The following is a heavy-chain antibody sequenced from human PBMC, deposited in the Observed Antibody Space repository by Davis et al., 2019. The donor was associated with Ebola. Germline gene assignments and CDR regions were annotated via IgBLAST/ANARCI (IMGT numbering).Heavy chain of an antibody. J-gene: IGHJ5*02. V-gene: IGHV3-30-3*01. CDR2: ISYDGSNK. Sequence: PGGSLRLSCAASGFTFSSYAMHWVRQAPGKGLEWVAVISYDGSNKYYADSVKGRFTISRDNAKNSLYLQMNSLRAEDTAVYYCAGIRFLEWSPQRGWFDPWGQGTLVTVSS. CDR1: GFTFSSYA. CDR3: AGIRFLEWSPQRGWFDP. D-gene: IGHD3-3*01.